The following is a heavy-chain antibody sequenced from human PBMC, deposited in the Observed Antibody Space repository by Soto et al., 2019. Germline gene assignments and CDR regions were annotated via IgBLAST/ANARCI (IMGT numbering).Heavy chain of an antibody. Sequence: QVQLVQSGAEVKKPGASVKVSCKASGYTFTSYYMHWVRQAPGQGLEWMGIINPSGGSTSYAQKFQGRVTMTRDTSTSTVYVELSSLRSEDTAVYYCARARSRAAPLVYWGQGTLVTVSS. CDR2: INPSGGST. J-gene: IGHJ4*02. CDR3: ARARSRAAPLVY. CDR1: GYTFTSYY. D-gene: IGHD6-6*01. V-gene: IGHV1-46*03.